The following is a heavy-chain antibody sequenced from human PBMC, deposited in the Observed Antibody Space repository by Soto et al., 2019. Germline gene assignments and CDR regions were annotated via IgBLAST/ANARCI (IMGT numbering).Heavy chain of an antibody. CDR3: AKDHYSSSWYTYYFDY. CDR2: ISGSGGST. Sequence: EVQLLESGGGLVQPGGSLRLSCAASGFTFSSYAMSWVRQAPGKGLEWVSAISGSGGSTYYADSVKGRFTMSRDNSKNTLYLQINSLRAEDTAVYYCAKDHYSSSWYTYYFDYWGQGTLVTVSS. CDR1: GFTFSSYA. V-gene: IGHV3-23*01. D-gene: IGHD6-13*01. J-gene: IGHJ4*02.